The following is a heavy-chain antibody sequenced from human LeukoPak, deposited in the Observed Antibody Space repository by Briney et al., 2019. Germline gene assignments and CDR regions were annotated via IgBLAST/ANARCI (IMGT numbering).Heavy chain of an antibody. CDR3: ARADTAMVIVDY. J-gene: IGHJ4*02. D-gene: IGHD5-18*01. CDR1: GFTFSSYS. V-gene: IGHV3-21*01. CDR2: ISSSSSYI. Sequence: GGSLRLSCAASGFTFSSYSMNWVRQAPGKGLEWVSSISSSSSYIYYADSVKGRFTISRDNAKNSLYLQMNSLRAEDTAVYYCARADTAMVIVDYWGQGTLVTVSS.